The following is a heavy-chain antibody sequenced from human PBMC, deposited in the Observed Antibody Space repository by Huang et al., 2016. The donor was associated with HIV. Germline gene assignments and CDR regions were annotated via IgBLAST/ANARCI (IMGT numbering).Heavy chain of an antibody. Sequence: QVQLVQSGAEVKKPGSSVKVSCKASGGNFSSYAISWVRQAPGQGLEWMGGILPIFGTANDAPKFQGRVTITADESTSTAYMELSSLRSEDTAVYYCARVESRRYYDSSGYYYWGQGTLVTVSS. CDR2: ILPIFGTA. D-gene: IGHD3-22*01. CDR3: ARVESRRYYDSSGYYY. V-gene: IGHV1-69*01. J-gene: IGHJ4*02. CDR1: GGNFSSYA.